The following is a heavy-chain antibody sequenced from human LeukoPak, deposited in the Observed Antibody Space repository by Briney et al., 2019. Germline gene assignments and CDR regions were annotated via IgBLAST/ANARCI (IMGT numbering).Heavy chain of an antibody. CDR2: TVSRGTT. CDR3: AKCSTSAYTTGWCNWIDP. V-gene: IGHV3-23*01. Sequence: GGSLRLSCVASGFTFTSDAMDWVRQAPGKGLEWVSSTVSRGTTQYADSVKGRFTVSRDTSKNTLYLQMNSLRADDTAVYYCAKCSTSAYTTGWCNWIDPWGQGTLVTVSS. CDR1: GFTFTSDA. D-gene: IGHD6-19*01. J-gene: IGHJ5*02.